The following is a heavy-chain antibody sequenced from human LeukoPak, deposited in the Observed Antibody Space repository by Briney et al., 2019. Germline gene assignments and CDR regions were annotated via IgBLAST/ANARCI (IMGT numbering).Heavy chain of an antibody. CDR1: GFSFPSYG. D-gene: IGHD1-1*01. V-gene: IGHV1-18*01. Sequence: ASVKVSCKASGFSFPSYGISWVRQAPGQGLEWIGWITAYDGDTNYAEKFQGRVTMATDTSTSAASMELWSLRSDDTAVYYCARDWQLPSGPDVFDIWGQGTVVTVSS. CDR3: ARDWQLPSGPDVFDI. CDR2: ITAYDGDT. J-gene: IGHJ3*02.